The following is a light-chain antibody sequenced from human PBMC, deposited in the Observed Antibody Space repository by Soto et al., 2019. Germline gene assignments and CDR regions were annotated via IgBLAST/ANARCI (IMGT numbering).Light chain of an antibody. V-gene: IGLV2-14*01. J-gene: IGLJ2*01. CDR1: SSDVGGYNY. CDR2: EVS. Sequence: QSALTQPASVSGSPGQSITISCTGTSSDVGGYNYVSWYQQHPGKAPKLMIYEVSNRPSGVSNRFSGSKSGNTASLTISGLQAEDEADYYCNSYTSSSTLVLGGGTKLTVL. CDR3: NSYTSSSTLV.